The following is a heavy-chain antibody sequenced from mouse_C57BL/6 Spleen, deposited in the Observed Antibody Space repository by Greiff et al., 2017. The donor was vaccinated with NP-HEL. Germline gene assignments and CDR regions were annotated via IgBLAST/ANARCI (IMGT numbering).Heavy chain of an antibody. D-gene: IGHD2-12*01. CDR3: ASMGVLPHYFDY. Sequence: QVQLQQPGAELVKPGASVKLSCKASGYTFTSYWMHWVKQRPGQGLEWIGMIHPNSGSTNYNEKFKSKATLTVDKSSSTAYMQLSSLTSEDSAVYYCASMGVLPHYFDYWGQGTTLTVSS. CDR1: GYTFTSYW. V-gene: IGHV1-64*01. CDR2: IHPNSGST. J-gene: IGHJ2*01.